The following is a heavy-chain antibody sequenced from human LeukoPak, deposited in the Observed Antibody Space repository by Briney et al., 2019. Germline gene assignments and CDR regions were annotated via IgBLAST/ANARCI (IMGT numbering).Heavy chain of an antibody. Sequence: SETLSLTCTVSGGSISSYYWSWIRQPPGKGLEWIGYIYYSGSTNYNPSLKSRVTISVDTSKNQFPLKLSSVTAADTAVYYCARVPGATFFDFWGQGTLATVSS. J-gene: IGHJ4*02. D-gene: IGHD1-26*01. CDR3: ARVPGATFFDF. V-gene: IGHV4-59*01. CDR2: IYYSGST. CDR1: GGSISSYY.